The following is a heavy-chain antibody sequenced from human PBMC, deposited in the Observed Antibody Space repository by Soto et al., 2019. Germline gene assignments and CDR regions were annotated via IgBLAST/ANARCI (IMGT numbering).Heavy chain of an antibody. J-gene: IGHJ6*02. CDR1: GFSFSNSW. CDR3: ATDGSYAQHV. D-gene: IGHD2-2*01. Sequence: EVQLVESGGGLVQPGGPLRLSCTASGFSFSNSWMHWVRQAPGKGLVWVSHIYSDGSITAYADSVKGRFTISRDNAKNTLYLQMNSLRVEDTAVYYCATDGSYAQHVWGQGTTVTVSS. V-gene: IGHV3-74*01. CDR2: IYSDGSIT.